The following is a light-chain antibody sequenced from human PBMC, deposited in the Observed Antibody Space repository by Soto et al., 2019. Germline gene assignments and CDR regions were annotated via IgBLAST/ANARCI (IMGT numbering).Light chain of an antibody. V-gene: IGKV2-24*01. CDR3: MQATHYPPYT. CDR2: RIS. J-gene: IGKJ2*01. Sequence: DVVLTQTPLSSPVTLGQPASISCKSSQSLLHSDGNTYLSWLHQRPGQPLRLLIYRISNRFSGVPDRFSGRGSGADFTLKISRVEAEDVGVSCMQATHYPPYTFGQGTKLEIK. CDR1: QSLLHSDGNTY.